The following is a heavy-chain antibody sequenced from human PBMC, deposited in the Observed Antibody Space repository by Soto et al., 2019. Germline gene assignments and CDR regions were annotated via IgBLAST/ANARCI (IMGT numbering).Heavy chain of an antibody. V-gene: IGHV3-23*01. CDR1: GFTFSSYA. J-gene: IGHJ4*01. CDR2: ITYNGGDT. CDR3: AKTSGESYPGSRVFDY. Sequence: EVQLLESGGGLVQPGGSLRLSCAASGFTFSSYAMRWVRQAPGQGLEWVSIITYNGGDTLYADYVKGRFTIARDNSRNTLFLQMNSLRAEDAAIYYCAKTSGESYPGSRVFDYWGHGTRVTVAS. D-gene: IGHD3-10*01.